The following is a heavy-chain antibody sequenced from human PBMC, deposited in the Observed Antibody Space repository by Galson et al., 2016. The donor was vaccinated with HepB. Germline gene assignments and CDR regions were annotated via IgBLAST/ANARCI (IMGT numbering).Heavy chain of an antibody. CDR3: ARPYRYGLTSNEYYFDY. J-gene: IGHJ4*02. D-gene: IGHD5-18*01. Sequence: SVKVSCKASGYIFTSYAMQWVRQAPGQRLEWMGWINAGNGNTKYSQKFQGRVTITRDTSASTAYMELSSLRSEDTAVYYCARPYRYGLTSNEYYFDYWGQGTLVTVSS. CDR2: INAGNGNT. V-gene: IGHV1-3*01. CDR1: GYIFTSYA.